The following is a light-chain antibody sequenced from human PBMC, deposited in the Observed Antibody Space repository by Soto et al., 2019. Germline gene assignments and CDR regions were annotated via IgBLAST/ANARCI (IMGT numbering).Light chain of an antibody. CDR3: QQSYSTPQT. Sequence: DIQMTQSPATLSASALDRDTITCRAIQSISSYLNWYQQKPGKAPKLLIYAASSLQSGVPSRFSGSGSGTDFTLTISSLQPEDFATYYCQQSYSTPQTFGQGTKVDNK. J-gene: IGKJ1*01. V-gene: IGKV1-39*01. CDR2: AAS. CDR1: QSISSY.